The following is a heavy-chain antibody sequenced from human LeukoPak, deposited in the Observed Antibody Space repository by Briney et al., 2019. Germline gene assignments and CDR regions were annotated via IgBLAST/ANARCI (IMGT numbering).Heavy chain of an antibody. CDR2: VWDDGSSQ. D-gene: IGHD6-19*01. CDR3: AKDQWNPDY. J-gene: IGHJ4*02. V-gene: IGHV3-33*06. CDR1: GXTFSSYG. Sequence: GGSLRLSCAASGXTFSSYGMHWVPQAPGKGLGWVAVVWDDGSSQNYADSVKGRFTISRDNSKNMLYLQMNSLRAEDTAVYYCAKDQWNPDYWGQGSLVSVSS.